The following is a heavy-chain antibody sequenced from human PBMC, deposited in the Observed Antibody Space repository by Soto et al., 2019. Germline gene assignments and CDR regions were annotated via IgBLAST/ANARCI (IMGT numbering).Heavy chain of an antibody. D-gene: IGHD5-18*01. CDR2: IYYSGNT. J-gene: IGHJ6*02. CDR1: GGSIRSGGYY. CDR3: ARDRLMATAGTARHYFGLDV. Sequence: ILSLTGTVSGGSIRSGGYYWSWVRQNPRRGLEWIGNIYYSGNTYYNPSLKSRLTISVDTSKNQFSLNLSSVTAAETAVYYCARDRLMATAGTARHYFGLDVWGQGTTVTVSS. V-gene: IGHV4-31*03.